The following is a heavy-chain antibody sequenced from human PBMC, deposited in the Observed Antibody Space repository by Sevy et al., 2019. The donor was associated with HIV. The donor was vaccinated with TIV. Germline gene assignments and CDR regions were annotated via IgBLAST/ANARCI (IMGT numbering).Heavy chain of an antibody. CDR3: ARRGYCSSTRCYMNYYYYYMDV. D-gene: IGHD2-2*02. CDR1: GFTFSSYS. J-gene: IGHJ6*03. V-gene: IGHV3-48*01. Sequence: GGSLRLSCAASGFTFSSYSMNWVRQAPGKGLEWVSYISSSSSTIYYADSVKGRFTISRDNAKNSLYLQMNSLRAEDTAVYYCARRGYCSSTRCYMNYYYYYMDVWGKGTTVTVSS. CDR2: ISSSSSTI.